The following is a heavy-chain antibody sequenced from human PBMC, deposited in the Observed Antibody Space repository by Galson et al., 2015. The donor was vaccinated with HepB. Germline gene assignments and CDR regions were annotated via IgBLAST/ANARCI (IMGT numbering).Heavy chain of an antibody. J-gene: IGHJ4*02. CDR3: ARFSLPPYCSSTSCYTFDY. V-gene: IGHV1-8*01. CDR2: MNPNSGNT. D-gene: IGHD2-2*02. Sequence: SVKVSCKASGYTFTSYDINWVRQATGQGLEWMGWMNPNSGNTGYAQKFQGRVTMTRNTSISTAYMELSSLRSEDTAVYYCARFSLPPYCSSTSCYTFDYWGQGTLVTVSS. CDR1: GYTFTSYD.